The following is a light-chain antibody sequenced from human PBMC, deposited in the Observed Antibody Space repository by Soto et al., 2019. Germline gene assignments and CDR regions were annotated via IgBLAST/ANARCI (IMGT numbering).Light chain of an antibody. CDR3: QYYGASPRA. V-gene: IGKV3-20*01. J-gene: IGKJ1*01. CDR2: GAS. CDR1: QSVSSN. Sequence: EIVMTQSPATLSASPGERPTLSCRASQSVSSNLAWYQQKPGQAPRLLIYGASNRATGIPDRFGGSGSGTDFTLNISRLDPDDFAVYYCQYYGASPRAFGQGTKVDIK.